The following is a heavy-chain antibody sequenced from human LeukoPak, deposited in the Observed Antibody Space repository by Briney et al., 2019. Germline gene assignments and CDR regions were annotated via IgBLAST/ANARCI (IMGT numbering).Heavy chain of an antibody. V-gene: IGHV1-2*02. D-gene: IGHD6-6*01. CDR1: GYTFTGYY. CDR2: INPNSGGT. Sequence: EASVKVSCNSSGYTFTGYYMHWVRQAPGQGLEWMGWINPNSGGTHYAQKFQGRVTMTRDTSINTAYMELSRLRSDDTAIYYCARGSSIVTSTIDWFDPWGQGALVAVSS. CDR3: ARGSSIVTSTIDWFDP. J-gene: IGHJ5*02.